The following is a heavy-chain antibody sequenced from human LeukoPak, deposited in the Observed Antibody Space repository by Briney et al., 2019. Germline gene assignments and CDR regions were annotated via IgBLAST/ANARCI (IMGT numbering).Heavy chain of an antibody. CDR2: ITSSLSYI. J-gene: IGHJ6*02. CDR3: ARDFGRTSDWQPRLYYGMDV. CDR1: GFTFSSSD. D-gene: IGHD2-2*01. Sequence: GGSLRLSCAASGFTFSSSDMNWVRQAPGKGLEWVSSITSSLSYISYADSVKGRFTISRDNAKNSLSLQMNSLRAEDTAVYYCARDFGRTSDWQPRLYYGMDVWGQGTTVTVSS. V-gene: IGHV3-21*01.